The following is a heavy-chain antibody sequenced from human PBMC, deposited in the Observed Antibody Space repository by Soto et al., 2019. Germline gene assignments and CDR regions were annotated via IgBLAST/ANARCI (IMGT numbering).Heavy chain of an antibody. Sequence: SETLSLTCDVYGGSFSGDFRSWIRQPPGKGLEWIGEIFHGGSTNYSPSLKSRVPISVDTSKNQFSLELSSVTAADTAVYYCARPHYDSNTFYYFFDYWGQGTLVTVSS. J-gene: IGHJ4*01. V-gene: IGHV4-34*12. D-gene: IGHD3-22*01. CDR2: IFHGGST. CDR1: GGSFSGDF. CDR3: ARPHYDSNTFYYFFDY.